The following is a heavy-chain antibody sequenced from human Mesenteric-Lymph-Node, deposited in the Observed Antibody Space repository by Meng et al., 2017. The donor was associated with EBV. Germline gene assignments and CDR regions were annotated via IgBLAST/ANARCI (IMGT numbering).Heavy chain of an antibody. CDR3: ARRDVDGYYNYFDP. V-gene: IGHV4-4*02. CDR2: ISHTGTT. J-gene: IGHJ5*02. CDR1: GDSVSSSNW. D-gene: IGHD3-22*01. Sequence: VQLTEQGPERVKPSGNLSLTCAGSGDSVSSSNWWNWVRQPPGKGLEWVGQISHTGTTNYNPSLKSRVTISLDMSKNQFSLTLNSVTAADTAVYYCARRDVDGYYNYFDPWGRGTLVTVSS.